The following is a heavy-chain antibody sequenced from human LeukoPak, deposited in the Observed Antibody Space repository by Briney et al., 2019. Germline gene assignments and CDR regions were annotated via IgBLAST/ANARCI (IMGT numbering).Heavy chain of an antibody. V-gene: IGHV1-69*05. Sequence: SVKVSCKASGGTFSSYAISWVRQAPGQGLEWMGGIIPIFGTANYAQKFQGRVTITTDESTSTAYMELSSLRSEDTAVYYCASGNYDFWSGYSSYFDYWGQGTLVTVSS. CDR3: ASGNYDFWSGYSSYFDY. J-gene: IGHJ4*02. CDR1: GGTFSSYA. CDR2: IIPIFGTA. D-gene: IGHD3-3*01.